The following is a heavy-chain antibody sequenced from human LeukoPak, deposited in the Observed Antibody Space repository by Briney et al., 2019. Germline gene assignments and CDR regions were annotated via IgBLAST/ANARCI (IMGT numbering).Heavy chain of an antibody. J-gene: IGHJ4*02. CDR1: GGSISSSSYY. CDR2: IYYSGST. CDR3: ARGLGGNHSNDY. V-gene: IGHV4-39*07. D-gene: IGHD4-23*01. Sequence: PSETLSLTCTVSGGSISSSSYYWGWIRQPPGKGLEWIGTIYYSGSTYYNPSLKSRVTISVDTSKNQFSLKLSSVTAADTAVYYCARGLGGNHSNDYWGQGTLVTVSS.